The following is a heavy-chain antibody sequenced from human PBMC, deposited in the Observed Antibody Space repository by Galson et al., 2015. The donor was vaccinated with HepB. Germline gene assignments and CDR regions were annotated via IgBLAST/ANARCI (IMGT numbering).Heavy chain of an antibody. Sequence: SLRLSCAASGFMFSNYAMHWVRQAPGKGLEWVAVISYDGSNAYYADSVKGRFTISRDNSKNTLFLQMSSLRAENTAVYYCAKGRPVVPAAAGPNYWFDPWGQGTLVTVSS. CDR1: GFMFSNYA. V-gene: IGHV3-30-3*01. CDR2: ISYDGSNA. D-gene: IGHD2-2*01. CDR3: AKGRPVVPAAAGPNYWFDP. J-gene: IGHJ5*02.